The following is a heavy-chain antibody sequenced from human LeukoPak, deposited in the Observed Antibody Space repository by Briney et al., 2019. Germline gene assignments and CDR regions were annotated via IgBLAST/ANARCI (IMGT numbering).Heavy chain of an antibody. Sequence: GRSLRLSCATSGVNLDEYGMHWVRQVTGKGLEGVSGIISSSGRTGYADSVKGRFTTSIDNPKKSLYLQMNSLRVEDTALYYCGKDIGPGGLDIWGKGTTVTVSS. CDR3: GKDIGPGGLDI. V-gene: IGHV3-9*01. CDR1: GVNLDEYG. CDR2: IISSSGRT. D-gene: IGHD3-10*01. J-gene: IGHJ6*04.